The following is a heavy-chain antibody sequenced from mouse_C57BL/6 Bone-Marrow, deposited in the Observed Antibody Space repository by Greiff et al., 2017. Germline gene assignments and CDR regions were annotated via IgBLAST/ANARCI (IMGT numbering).Heavy chain of an antibody. Sequence: QVQLQQSGPELVKPGASVKISCKASGYAFSSSWMNWVKQRPGKGLEWIGRIYPGDGDTNYNGKFKGKATLTADKSSSTAYMQLSSLTSEDSAVYFSASASAYYSNHFDGWGQGTTLTVSS. CDR3: ASASAYYSNHFDG. CDR1: GYAFSSSW. D-gene: IGHD2-5*01. V-gene: IGHV1-82*01. J-gene: IGHJ2*01. CDR2: IYPGDGDT.